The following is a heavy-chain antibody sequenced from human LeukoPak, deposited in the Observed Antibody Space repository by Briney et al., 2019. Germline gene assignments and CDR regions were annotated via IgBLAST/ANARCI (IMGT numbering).Heavy chain of an antibody. J-gene: IGHJ3*02. CDR3: ARAQNYCDSSGYSGWDDALDI. V-gene: IGHV4-59*01. CDR2: IFYTGRT. Sequence: KPSETLSLTCTVSGGSISSYYWNWIRPPPGKGLEWIGNIFYTGRTNYNPSLKSRVAMSVDTSKNQFSLKLSSVSAADTAVYYCARAQNYCDSSGYSGWDDALDIWGQGTMVTVSS. CDR1: GGSISSYY. D-gene: IGHD3-22*01.